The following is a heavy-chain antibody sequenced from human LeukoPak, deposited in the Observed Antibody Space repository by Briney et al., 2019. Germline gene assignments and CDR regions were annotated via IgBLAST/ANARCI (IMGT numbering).Heavy chain of an antibody. CDR2: IYHSGST. CDR3: ARDIYDSSGYYYGLDY. J-gene: IGHJ4*02. Sequence: PSETLSLTCTVSGGSISSYYWSWIRQPPGKGLEWIGSIYHSGSTYYNPSLKSRVTISVDTSKNQFSLKLSSVTAADTAVYYCARDIYDSSGYYYGLDYWGQGTLVTVSS. D-gene: IGHD3-22*01. CDR1: GGSISSYY. V-gene: IGHV4-38-2*02.